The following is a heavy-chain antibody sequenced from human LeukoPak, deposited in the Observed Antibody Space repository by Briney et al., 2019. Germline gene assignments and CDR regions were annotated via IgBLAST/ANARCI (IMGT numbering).Heavy chain of an antibody. CDR1: GFTFGKYW. CDR2: ISNDGSNE. J-gene: IGHJ4*02. Sequence: GGSLRLSCVASGFTFGKYWMSWVRQASGKGLEWVALISNDGSNEFYADSMKGRITISRDNSKNTLYLQMNSLRPEDTAVYYCARDRLQYYYGSGSYSYWGQGTLVTVSS. CDR3: ARDRLQYYYGSGSYSY. D-gene: IGHD3-10*01. V-gene: IGHV3-30-3*01.